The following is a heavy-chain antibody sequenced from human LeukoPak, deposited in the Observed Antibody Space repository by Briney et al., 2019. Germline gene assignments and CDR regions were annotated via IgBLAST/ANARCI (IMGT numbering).Heavy chain of an antibody. CDR2: IYTDGNTT. V-gene: IGHV3-74*01. CDR3: TREAGAADH. Sequence: GGSLRLSCAASGFTFSSYWMSWVRQAPGKGLVWVADIYTDGNTTIYVYSEKGRYTISRANAKNMLQLQMNSRRAEDTAVYYCTREAGAADHWGQGTLVTVSS. D-gene: IGHD1-26*01. CDR1: GFTFSSYW. J-gene: IGHJ5*02.